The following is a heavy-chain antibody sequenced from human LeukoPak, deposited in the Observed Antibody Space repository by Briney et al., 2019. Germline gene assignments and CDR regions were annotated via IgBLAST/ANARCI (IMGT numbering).Heavy chain of an antibody. D-gene: IGHD2-2*01. V-gene: IGHV3-23*01. Sequence: GGSLRLSCAASGFTFSSYAMSWVRQAPGKGLEWVSSISGSGGGTYYADSVKGRFAISRDNSKNMVYLQMNSLRAEDTAVYYCARDVLPGAYWGQGTLVTVS. CDR3: ARDVLPGAY. CDR2: ISGSGGGT. CDR1: GFTFSSYA. J-gene: IGHJ4*02.